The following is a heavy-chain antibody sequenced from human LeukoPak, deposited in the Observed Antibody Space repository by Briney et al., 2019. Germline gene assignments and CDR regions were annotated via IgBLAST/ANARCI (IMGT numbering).Heavy chain of an antibody. D-gene: IGHD6-19*01. Sequence: AGGSLRLSCVASGFTFTGDAMNWVRQAPGKGLEWVSSTVSRGTTQYADSVKGQFTVSRDTSKNTLYLQMNSLRADDTAVYYCTKCSTSAYTTGWCNWIDPWGQGTLVTVSS. J-gene: IGHJ5*02. CDR3: TKCSTSAYTTGWCNWIDP. V-gene: IGHV3-23*01. CDR2: TVSRGTT. CDR1: GFTFTGDA.